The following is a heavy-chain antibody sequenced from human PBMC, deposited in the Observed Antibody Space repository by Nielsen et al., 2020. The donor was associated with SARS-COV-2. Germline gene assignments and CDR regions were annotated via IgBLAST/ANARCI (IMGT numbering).Heavy chain of an antibody. CDR3: TTDPIITIFGVVTGY. V-gene: IGHV3-15*01. Sequence: GESLKISCAASGFTFSNAWMSWVRQAPGKGLEWVGRIKSKTDGGTTDYAAPVKGRFTIAREDSKNTLYLQMNSLKPEDTAVYYCTTDPIITIFGVVTGYWGQGTLVTVSS. CDR2: IKSKTDGGTT. D-gene: IGHD3-3*01. J-gene: IGHJ4*02. CDR1: GFTFSNAW.